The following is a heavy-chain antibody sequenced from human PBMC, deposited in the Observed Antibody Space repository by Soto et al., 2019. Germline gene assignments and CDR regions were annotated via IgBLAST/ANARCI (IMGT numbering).Heavy chain of an antibody. J-gene: IGHJ4*02. D-gene: IGHD2-2*01. CDR3: ARDIVVVPAAADSDY. CDR1: GLIFSDHY. Sequence: GGPLRLSCVASGLIFSDHYIDWVSKTPGKGLEWVSNIRSSGSTIYYADSVKGRFTISRDNAKNSLYLQMNSLRAEDTAVYYCARDIVVVPAAADSDYWGQGTLVTVSS. V-gene: IGHV3-11*04. CDR2: IRSSGSTI.